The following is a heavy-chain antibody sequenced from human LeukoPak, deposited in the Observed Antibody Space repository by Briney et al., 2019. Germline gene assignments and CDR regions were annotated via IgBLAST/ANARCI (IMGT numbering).Heavy chain of an antibody. J-gene: IGHJ5*02. Sequence: PGGSLRLSCAASGFTFSSYGMHWVRQAPGKGLEWVGFIRYDGSNKYYADSVKGRFTISRDNSKNTLYLQMNSLRAEDTAVYYCAKDRRGSSAWFDPWGQGTLVTVSS. CDR1: GFTFSSYG. CDR3: AKDRRGSSAWFDP. D-gene: IGHD1-26*01. V-gene: IGHV3-30*02. CDR2: IRYDGSNK.